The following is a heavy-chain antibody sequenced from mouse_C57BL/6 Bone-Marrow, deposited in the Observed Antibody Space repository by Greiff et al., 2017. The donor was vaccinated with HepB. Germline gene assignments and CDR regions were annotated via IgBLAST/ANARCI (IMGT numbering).Heavy chain of an antibody. CDR3: ARNEDKGGITTVVDIWAMDY. D-gene: IGHD1-1*01. Sequence: VQLQQSGAELVKPGASVKLSCKASGYTFTEYTIHWVKQRSGQGLEWIGWFYPGSGSIKYNEKFKDKATLTADKSSSTVYMELSRLTSEDSAVYFCARNEDKGGITTVVDIWAMDYWGQGTSVTVSS. V-gene: IGHV1-62-2*01. CDR1: GYTFTEYT. CDR2: FYPGSGSI. J-gene: IGHJ4*01.